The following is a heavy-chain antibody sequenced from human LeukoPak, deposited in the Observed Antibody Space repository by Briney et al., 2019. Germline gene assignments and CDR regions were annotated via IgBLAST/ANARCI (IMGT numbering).Heavy chain of an antibody. Sequence: SETLSLTCTVSGGSISSYYWSWIRQPPGKGLEWIGYIYYSGSTNYNPSLKSRVTISVDTSKNQFSLKLSSVTAADTAVYYCARKYYYGSGSYSPWGQGTLVTVSS. CDR3: ARKYYYGSGSYSP. V-gene: IGHV4-59*01. D-gene: IGHD3-10*01. CDR2: IYYSGST. CDR1: GGSISSYY. J-gene: IGHJ5*02.